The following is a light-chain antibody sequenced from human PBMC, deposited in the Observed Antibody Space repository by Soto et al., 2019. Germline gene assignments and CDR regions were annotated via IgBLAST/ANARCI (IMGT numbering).Light chain of an antibody. CDR1: QGVTTN. Sequence: EILMTQSPATLSVSPGERVTLSCRAGQGVTTNFAWYQQKSGQSPRLLIHDVSSRATGVPSRFSGTGSETDFTLTISGLQSEDSAIYFCQQYNNWPFSFGQGTRLEI. J-gene: IGKJ5*01. CDR3: QQYNNWPFS. CDR2: DVS. V-gene: IGKV3-15*01.